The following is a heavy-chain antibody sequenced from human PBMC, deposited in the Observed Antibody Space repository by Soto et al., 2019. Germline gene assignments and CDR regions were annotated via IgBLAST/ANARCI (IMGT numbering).Heavy chain of an antibody. Sequence: QVQLVESGGGVVQPGRSLRLSCAASGFTFSSYAMHWVRQAPGKGLEWVAIVSNDGSNKYYANSVKGRFTISRDNSKNTVYLHMNSLRTEDKAGYYCARAPTRIVANNWFDPWGQGSLVTVSS. CDR1: GFTFSSYA. D-gene: IGHD3-22*01. J-gene: IGHJ5*02. V-gene: IGHV3-30-3*01. CDR3: ARAPTRIVANNWFDP. CDR2: VSNDGSNK.